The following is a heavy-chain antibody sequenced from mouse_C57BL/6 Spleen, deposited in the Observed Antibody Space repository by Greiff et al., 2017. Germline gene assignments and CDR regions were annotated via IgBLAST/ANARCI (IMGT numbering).Heavy chain of an antibody. V-gene: IGHV1-62-2*01. J-gene: IGHJ2*01. CDR3: ARHEDPYYYDSSYFDY. CDR1: GYTFTEYT. Sequence: VKLQQSGAELVKPGASVKLSCKASGYTFTEYTIHWVKQRSGQGLEWIGWFYPGSGSIKYNEKFKDKATLTADKSSSTVYMELSRLTSEDSAVYFCARHEDPYYYDSSYFDYWGQGTTLSVSS. D-gene: IGHD1-1*01. CDR2: FYPGSGSI.